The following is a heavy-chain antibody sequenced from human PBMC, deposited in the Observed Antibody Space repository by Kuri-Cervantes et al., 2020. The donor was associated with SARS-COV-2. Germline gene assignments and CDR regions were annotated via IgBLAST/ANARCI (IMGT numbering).Heavy chain of an antibody. CDR2: IYYSGST. CDR1: GGSISSDY. CDR3: ARRVVTAKGTAFDI. Sequence: LSLACTVAGGSISSDYWSWIRQPPGKGLEWSGYIYYSGSTNYTPSLKSRVTISVDTSKNQFSLKLSSVTAADTAVYYCARRVVTAKGTAFDIWGQGTMVTVSS. J-gene: IGHJ3*02. D-gene: IGHD2-21*02. V-gene: IGHV4-59*12.